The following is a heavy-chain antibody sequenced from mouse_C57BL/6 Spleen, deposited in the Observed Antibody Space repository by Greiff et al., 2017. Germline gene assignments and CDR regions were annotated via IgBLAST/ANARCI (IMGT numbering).Heavy chain of an antibody. D-gene: IGHD3-2*02. J-gene: IGHJ4*01. Sequence: QVQLQQPGAELVRPGSSVKLSCKASGYTFTSYWMHWVKQRPIQGLEWIGNIDPSDSETHYNQKFKDKATLTVDKSSSTAYMQLSSLTSEDSAVYYCARRSSDDAMDYWGQGTSVTVSS. V-gene: IGHV1-52*01. CDR3: ARRSSDDAMDY. CDR1: GYTFTSYW. CDR2: IDPSDSET.